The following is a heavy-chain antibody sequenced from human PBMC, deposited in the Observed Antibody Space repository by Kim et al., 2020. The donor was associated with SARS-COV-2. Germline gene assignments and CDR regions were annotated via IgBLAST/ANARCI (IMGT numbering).Heavy chain of an antibody. CDR2: ISGDSTYI. Sequence: GGSLRLSCAASGFTFSTYSINWVRQAPGKGLEWVSSISGDSTYIFYADSVKGRFTTSRDNAKKSLFLQMNSLRAEDTAVYYCARDRLDFRGAVHYWGQGTLVTVSS. CDR3: ARDRLDFRGAVHY. V-gene: IGHV3-21*01. D-gene: IGHD1-1*01. CDR1: GFTFSTYS. J-gene: IGHJ4*02.